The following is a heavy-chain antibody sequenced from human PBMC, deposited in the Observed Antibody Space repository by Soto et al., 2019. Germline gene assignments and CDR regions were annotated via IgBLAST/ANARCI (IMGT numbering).Heavy chain of an antibody. V-gene: IGHV4-34*01. CDR3: ARGIPSAWEVFAY. D-gene: IGHD1-26*01. Sequence: PSDTLSLTCGVYDGSFNDYFWTWIRQPPGKWLEWIAEIRRSGSTYYNPSLESRVTISVDTSKSQFSLRGTSVTAADTAVYDCARGIPSAWEVFAYWGQGXLVTVYS. CDR2: IRRSGST. J-gene: IGHJ4*02. CDR1: DGSFNDYF.